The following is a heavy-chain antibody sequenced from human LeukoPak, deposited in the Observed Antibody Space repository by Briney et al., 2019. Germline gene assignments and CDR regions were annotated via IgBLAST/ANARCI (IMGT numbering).Heavy chain of an antibody. D-gene: IGHD6-19*01. J-gene: IGHJ4*02. V-gene: IGHV4-30-4*01. CDR2: IYYSGST. CDR1: GGSISSGDYY. CDR3: AKSVEAAVAGAIDY. Sequence: PSETLSLTCTVSGGSISSGDYYWSWIRQPPGKGLEWIGYIYYSGSTHYNPSLKSRITISVDTSKNQFSLKLSSVTAADTALYYCAKSVEAAVAGAIDYWGQGALVTVSS.